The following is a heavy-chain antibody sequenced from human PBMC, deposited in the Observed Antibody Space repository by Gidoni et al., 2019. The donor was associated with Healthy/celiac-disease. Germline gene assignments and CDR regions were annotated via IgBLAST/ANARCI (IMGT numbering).Heavy chain of an antibody. D-gene: IGHD3-16*01. J-gene: IGHJ3*02. CDR3: ARDKGLGATKAFDI. CDR1: GGPLSSGGYY. V-gene: IGHV4-31*03. Sequence: QVQLQESGPGLVKPSQTLSLTCTVPGGPLSSGGYYWSWFRQHPGKGLEWIGYIYYGGSTYYNPSLKSRVTISVETSKNQFYLKLSSVTAGDTAVYYCARDKGLGATKAFDIWGQGTMVTVSS. CDR2: IYYGGST.